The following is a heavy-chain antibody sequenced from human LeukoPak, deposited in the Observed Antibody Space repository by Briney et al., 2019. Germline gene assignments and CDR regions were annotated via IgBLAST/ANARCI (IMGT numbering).Heavy chain of an antibody. CDR3: ARAREQLVIFDY. D-gene: IGHD6-6*01. CDR1: GFTVSSNY. Sequence: PGGSLRLSCAASGFTVSSNYMSWVRQAPGKGLEWVSVIYSGGSTYYADSVKGRFTISRDNSKNTLYLQMNSLRAEDTAVYYRARAREQLVIFDYWGQGTLVTVSS. V-gene: IGHV3-53*01. J-gene: IGHJ4*02. CDR2: IYSGGST.